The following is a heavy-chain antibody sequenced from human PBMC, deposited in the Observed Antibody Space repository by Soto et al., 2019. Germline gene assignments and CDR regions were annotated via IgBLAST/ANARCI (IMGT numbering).Heavy chain of an antibody. V-gene: IGHV2-5*02. CDR3: AHSPLGAAHPLDFDY. Sequence: QITLKESGPTLVKPTQTLTLTCTFSGFSLSTSGVGVGWIRQPPGKALEWLALIYWDDDKRYSPSLKSRLTITKDTSKNQVVRTMTNMDPVDTATYYCAHSPLGAAHPLDFDYWGQGTLVTVSS. CDR1: GFSLSTSGVG. J-gene: IGHJ4*02. D-gene: IGHD1-26*01. CDR2: IYWDDDK.